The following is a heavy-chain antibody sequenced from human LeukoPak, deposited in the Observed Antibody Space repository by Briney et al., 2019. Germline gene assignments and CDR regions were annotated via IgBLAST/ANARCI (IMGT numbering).Heavy chain of an antibody. V-gene: IGHV3-7*01. CDR3: VNLGYSD. J-gene: IGHJ4*02. CDR1: GFTFSRYW. CDR2: IKNDGSDK. Sequence: GGSLRLSCAASGFTFSRYWMSWVRQAPGKGLEWVATIKNDGSDKYYVDSVKGRFTLSRDNAKNSVYLQMNSLRVEDTAVYYCVNLGYSDGGQGTLVTVSS. D-gene: IGHD5-12*01.